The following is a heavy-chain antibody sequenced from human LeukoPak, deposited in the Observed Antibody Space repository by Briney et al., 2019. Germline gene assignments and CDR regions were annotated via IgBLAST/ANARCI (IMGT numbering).Heavy chain of an antibody. CDR1: GYTFTSYD. J-gene: IGHJ4*02. V-gene: IGHV7-4-1*02. D-gene: IGHD3-22*01. Sequence: ASVKVSCKASGYTFTSYDINWVRQAPGQGLEWMGWINTNTGNPTYAQGFTGRFVFSLDTSVSTAYLQISSLKAEDTAVYYCARRYDSSGYEIDYWGQGTLVTVSS. CDR2: INTNTGNP. CDR3: ARRYDSSGYEIDY.